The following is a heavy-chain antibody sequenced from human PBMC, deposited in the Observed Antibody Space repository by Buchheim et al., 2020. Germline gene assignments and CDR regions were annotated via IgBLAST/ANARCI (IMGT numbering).Heavy chain of an antibody. CDR2: ISSSSSTI. CDR3: ARAWSSGPAAKGMDV. D-gene: IGHD6-19*01. CDR1: GFTFSSYS. J-gene: IGHJ6*02. V-gene: IGHV3-48*01. Sequence: EVQLVESGGGLVQPGGSLRLSCAASGFTFSSYSMNWVRQAPGKGLEWVSYISSSSSTIYYADSVKGRFTISRDNAKNSLYLQMSSLRAEDTAVYYCARAWSSGPAAKGMDVWGQGTT.